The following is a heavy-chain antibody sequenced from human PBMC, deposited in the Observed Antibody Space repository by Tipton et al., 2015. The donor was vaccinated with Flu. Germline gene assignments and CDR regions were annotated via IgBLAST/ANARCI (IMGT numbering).Heavy chain of an antibody. J-gene: IGHJ6*02. D-gene: IGHD4-17*01. CDR3: ARDGTVTTFYYYYGMDV. Sequence: SLRLSCAASGFTFSSYAMSWVRQAPGKGLEWVSAISGSGGSTYYADSVKGRFTISRDNAKNSLYLQMNSLRAEDTAVYYRARDGTVTTFYYYYGMDVWGQGTTVTVSS. CDR1: GFTFSSYA. V-gene: IGHV3-23*01. CDR2: ISGSGGST.